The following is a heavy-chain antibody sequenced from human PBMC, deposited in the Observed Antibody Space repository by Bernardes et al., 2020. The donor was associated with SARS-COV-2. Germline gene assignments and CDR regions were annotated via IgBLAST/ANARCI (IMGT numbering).Heavy chain of an antibody. CDR3: ARFSGVRGVISHIRRDYYYYGMDV. D-gene: IGHD3-10*01. J-gene: IGHJ6*02. CDR2: IYPFDSDI. V-gene: IGHV5-51*01. Sequence: GESLKISCKGSGYSFTSYGIAWVRQMPGKGLELMGIIYPFDSDIKYSTSFQGQVTIPADKSTSTAYLQWSSLKAAESAMYYCARFSGVRGVISHIRRDYYYYGMDVWGQGTTVTVSS. CDR1: GYSFTSYG.